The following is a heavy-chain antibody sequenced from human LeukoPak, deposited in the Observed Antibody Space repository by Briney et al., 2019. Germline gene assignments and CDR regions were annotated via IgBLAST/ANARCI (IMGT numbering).Heavy chain of an antibody. CDR3: ARVGSITGTTYFDY. CDR2: IYYSGST. CDR1: GGSISSGDYY. D-gene: IGHD1-7*01. Sequence: SQTLSLTCTVSGGSISSGDYYWSWIRQPPGKGLEWIGYIYYSGSTNYNPSLKSRVTISVDTSKNQFSLKLSSVTAADTAVYYCARVGSITGTTYFDYWGQGTLVTVSS. V-gene: IGHV4-61*08. J-gene: IGHJ4*02.